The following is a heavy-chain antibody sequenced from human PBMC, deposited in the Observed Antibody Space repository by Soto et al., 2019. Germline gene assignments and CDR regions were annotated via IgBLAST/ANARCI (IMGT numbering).Heavy chain of an antibody. CDR1: GFTFSSYG. D-gene: IGHD5-12*01. Sequence: GGSLRLSCAASGFTFSSYGMHWVRQAPGKGLEWVAVISYDGSTAYADSVKGRFTISRDSSKNTVFLQMDSLRAEDTALYFCARARGFTLGWSAFDLWGQGTMVTVSS. CDR2: ISYDGST. V-gene: IGHV3-30*03. J-gene: IGHJ3*01. CDR3: ARARGFTLGWSAFDL.